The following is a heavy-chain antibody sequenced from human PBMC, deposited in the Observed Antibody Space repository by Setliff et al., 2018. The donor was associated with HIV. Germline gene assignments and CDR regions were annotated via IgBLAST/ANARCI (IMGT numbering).Heavy chain of an antibody. J-gene: IGHJ1*01. Sequence: SETLSLTCTVSGGSIASSTHYWAWIRQPPGKGLEWIGSVYYNGATDHNPSLKSRVTISVDTSNQQFSLRLNSVTAADTAAYYCVRHGGWYGGSEYFQHWGQGTLVTVSS. CDR1: GGSIASSTHY. D-gene: IGHD6-19*01. CDR3: VRHGGWYGGSEYFQH. CDR2: VYYNGAT. V-gene: IGHV4-39*01.